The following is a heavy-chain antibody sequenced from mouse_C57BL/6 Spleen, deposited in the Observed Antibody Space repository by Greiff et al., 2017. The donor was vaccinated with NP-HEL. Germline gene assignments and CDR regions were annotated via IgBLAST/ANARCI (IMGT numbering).Heavy chain of an antibody. CDR1: GYTFTSYW. Sequence: QVQLQQPGAELVRPGSSVKLSCKASGYTFTSYWMHWVKQRPIQGLEWIGNIDPSDSETHYNQKFKDKATLTVDKSSSTAYMQLSSLTSEDSAVYYCARGGTTVSDVWGTGTTVTVSS. J-gene: IGHJ1*03. V-gene: IGHV1-52*01. D-gene: IGHD1-1*01. CDR3: ARGGTTVSDV. CDR2: IDPSDSET.